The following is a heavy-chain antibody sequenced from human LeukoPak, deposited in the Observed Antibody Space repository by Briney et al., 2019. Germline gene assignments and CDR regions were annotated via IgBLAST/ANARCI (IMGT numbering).Heavy chain of an antibody. CDR3: ARGARYCSSTSCIGLDY. Sequence: PGGSLRLSCAASGFTFSSFWMNWVRQAPGKGLEWVANIKPDGSVKYYVDSVKGRFTISRDNAKNSLYLQLNSLRAEDTAIYYCARGARYCSSTSCIGLDYWGQGTLVTVSS. D-gene: IGHD2-2*01. CDR1: GFTFSSFW. J-gene: IGHJ4*02. V-gene: IGHV3-7*01. CDR2: IKPDGSVK.